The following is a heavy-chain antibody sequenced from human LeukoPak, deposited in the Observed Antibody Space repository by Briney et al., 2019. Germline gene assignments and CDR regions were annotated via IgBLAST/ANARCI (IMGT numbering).Heavy chain of an antibody. CDR2: VDPEDGET. D-gene: IGHD7-27*01. Sequence: VASVKVPCKVSGYTFTDYYMHWVQQAPGKGLEWMGLVDPEDGETIYAEKFQGRVTITADTSTDTAYMELSSLRSEDTAVYYCATGPNWGFAFWGQGTLVTVSS. J-gene: IGHJ4*02. V-gene: IGHV1-69-2*01. CDR3: ATGPNWGFAF. CDR1: GYTFTDYY.